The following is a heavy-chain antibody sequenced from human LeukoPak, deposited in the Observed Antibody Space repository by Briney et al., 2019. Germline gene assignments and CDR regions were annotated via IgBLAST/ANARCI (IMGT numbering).Heavy chain of an antibody. V-gene: IGHV3-30*04. J-gene: IGHJ5*02. CDR1: GFTFSSYA. D-gene: IGHD3-22*01. CDR3: AKDLYYYDSSGYSA. Sequence: GRSLRLSCAASGFTFSSYAMHWVRQAPGKGLEWVAVISYDGSNKYYADSVKGRFTISRDNSKNTLYLQMNSLRAEDTAVYYCAKDLYYYDSSGYSAWGQGTLVTVSS. CDR2: ISYDGSNK.